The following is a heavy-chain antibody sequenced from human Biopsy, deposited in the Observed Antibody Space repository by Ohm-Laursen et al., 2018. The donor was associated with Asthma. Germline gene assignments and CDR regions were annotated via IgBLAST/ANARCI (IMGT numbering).Heavy chain of an antibody. CDR3: ARGYSGTDRIVYYYSGMEV. CDR2: LIPVLGTA. Sequence: SVKVSCNASGDSLGSFINYAISWVRQAPRQGLEWMGGLIPVLGTADYAPMFEGRVTITADESTSTTYLELTSLRFEDTAVYYCARGYSGTDRIVYYYSGMEVWGQGTTVTVSS. J-gene: IGHJ6*02. V-gene: IGHV1-69*13. D-gene: IGHD5-12*01. CDR1: GDSLGSFINYA.